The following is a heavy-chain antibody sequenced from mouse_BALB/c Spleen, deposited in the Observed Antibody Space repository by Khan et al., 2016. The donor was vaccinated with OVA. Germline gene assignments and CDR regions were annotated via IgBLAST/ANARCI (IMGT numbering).Heavy chain of an antibody. CDR1: GYSFTDYN. Sequence: EVQLQESGPELVKPGASVKVSCKASGYSFTDYNMFWVKQSHGKSLEWIGYIDPYNGGASYNQKFKGKATLTVDKSSSTAFMHLNSLTSEDSAVFDCARTDYDGSTYCFDYWGQGTTLTVSS. CDR3: ARTDYDGSTYCFDY. V-gene: IGHV1S135*01. CDR2: IDPYNGGA. D-gene: IGHD1-1*01. J-gene: IGHJ2*01.